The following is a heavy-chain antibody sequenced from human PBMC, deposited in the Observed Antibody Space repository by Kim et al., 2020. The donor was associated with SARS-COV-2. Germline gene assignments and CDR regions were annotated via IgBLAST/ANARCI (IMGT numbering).Heavy chain of an antibody. CDR2: INHSGST. CDR1: GGSFSGYY. J-gene: IGHJ2*01. D-gene: IGHD6-13*01. V-gene: IGHV4-34*01. Sequence: SETLSLTCAVYGGSFSGYYWSWIRQPPGKGLEWIGEINHSGSTNYNPSLKSRVTISVDTSKNQFSLKLSSVTAADTAVYYCARAGYSSSGYGIKGYFDL. CDR3: ARAGYSSSGYGIKGYFDL.